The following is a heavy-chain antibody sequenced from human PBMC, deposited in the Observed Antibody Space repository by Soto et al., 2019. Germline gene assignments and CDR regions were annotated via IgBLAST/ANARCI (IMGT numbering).Heavy chain of an antibody. J-gene: IGHJ4*02. Sequence: QVQLVQSGAEVKKPGSSVKVSCKASGGTFSSYAISWVRQAPGQGLEWMGGIIPICGTANYAQKCQGRVTMTADESTSTAYMELSSLRSEDTAVYYCARWGYDSSGYGSLDYWGQGTLVTVSS. CDR2: IIPICGTA. CDR3: ARWGYDSSGYGSLDY. D-gene: IGHD3-22*01. V-gene: IGHV1-69*01. CDR1: GGTFSSYA.